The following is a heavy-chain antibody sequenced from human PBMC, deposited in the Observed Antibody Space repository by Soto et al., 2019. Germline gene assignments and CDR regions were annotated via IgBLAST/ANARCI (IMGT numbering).Heavy chain of an antibody. CDR3: ARFKSYYYYYGMDV. CDR2: IYYSGST. V-gene: IGHV4-59*01. J-gene: IGHJ6*02. CDR1: GGSISSYY. Sequence: PSETLSLTCTVSGGSISSYYWSWIRQPPGKGLEWIGYIYYSGSTNYNPSLKSRVTISVDTSKNQFSLKLSSVTAADTAVYYCARFKSYYYYYGMDVWGQGPTFTV.